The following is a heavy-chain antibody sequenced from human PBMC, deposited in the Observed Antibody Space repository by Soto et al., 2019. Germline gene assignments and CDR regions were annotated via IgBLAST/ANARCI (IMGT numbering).Heavy chain of an antibody. CDR3: ARRWGPGFDY. Sequence: SETLSLTCTVSXGSISSYYWSWIRQPPGKGLEWIGYIYYSGSTNYNPSLKSRVTISVDTSKNQFSLKLSSVTAADTAVYYCARRWGPGFDYWGQGTLVTVSS. CDR1: XGSISSYY. CDR2: IYYSGST. J-gene: IGHJ4*02. V-gene: IGHV4-59*08. D-gene: IGHD7-27*01.